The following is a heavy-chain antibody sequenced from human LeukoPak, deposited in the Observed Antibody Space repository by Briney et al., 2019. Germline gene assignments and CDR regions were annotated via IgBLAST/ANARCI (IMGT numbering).Heavy chain of an antibody. V-gene: IGHV4-4*07. CDR3: ASARRLIAVAGTRFDY. J-gene: IGHJ4*02. Sequence: SETLSLTCTVSTDSISDYYWSWIRQPAGKGLEWIGRIFTSGSTNYNPSLKRRVTMFVDTSKNQFSLRLTSVTAADTAVYYCASARRLIAVAGTRFDYWGQGILVTVS. CDR1: TDSISDYY. D-gene: IGHD6-19*01. CDR2: IFTSGST.